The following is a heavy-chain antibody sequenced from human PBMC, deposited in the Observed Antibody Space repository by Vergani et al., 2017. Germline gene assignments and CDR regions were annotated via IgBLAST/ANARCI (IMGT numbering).Heavy chain of an antibody. J-gene: IGHJ6*03. Sequence: QVQLVQSGAEVKKPGSSVKVPCKASGGTFSSYAISWVRQAPGQGLEWMGGIIPIFGTANYAQKFQGRVTITADESTSTAYMDLSSLRSEDTAVYYCARGRLVTTVTTGGYYYYYMDVWGKGTTVTVSS. CDR1: GGTFSSYA. CDR3: ARGRLVTTVTTGGYYYYYMDV. D-gene: IGHD4-17*01. V-gene: IGHV1-69*01. CDR2: IIPIFGTA.